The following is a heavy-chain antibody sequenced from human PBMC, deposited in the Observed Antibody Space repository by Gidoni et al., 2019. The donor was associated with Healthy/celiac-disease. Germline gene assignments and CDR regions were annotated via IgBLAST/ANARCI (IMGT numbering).Heavy chain of an antibody. D-gene: IGHD3-3*01. CDR2: ISSSSSYI. CDR1: GFTFSSYS. J-gene: IGHJ6*02. CDR3: ARAGLLRFLEWHDYYGMDV. V-gene: IGHV3-21*01. Sequence: EVQLVESGGGLVKPGGSLSLSCAASGFTFSSYSMNWVRQAPGKGLEWVSSISSSSSYIYYADSVKGRFTISRDNAKNSLYLQMNSLRAEDTAVYYCARAGLLRFLEWHDYYGMDVWGQGTTVTVSS.